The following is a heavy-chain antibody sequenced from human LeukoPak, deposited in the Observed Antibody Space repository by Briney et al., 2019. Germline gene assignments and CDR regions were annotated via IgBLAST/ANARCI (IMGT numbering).Heavy chain of an antibody. CDR2: ISTSGSS. CDR1: GGSLSSDHYY. V-gene: IGHV4-61*02. D-gene: IGHD1-26*01. J-gene: IGHJ3*02. Sequence: SETLSLTCAVSGGSLSSDHYYWSWIRQPAGKGLEWIGRISTSGSSNYNPSLKSRVTISLDTSTNQLSLKLSFVTATDTALYYCTRDGLKGAGGDAFDIWGRGTVVTVSS. CDR3: TRDGLKGAGGDAFDI.